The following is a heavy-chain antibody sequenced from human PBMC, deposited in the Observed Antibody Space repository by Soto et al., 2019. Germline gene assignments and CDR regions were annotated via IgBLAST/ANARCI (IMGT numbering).Heavy chain of an antibody. D-gene: IGHD3-9*01. V-gene: IGHV6-1*01. CDR3: ASSPGYDILTGYPYNWFDP. Sequence: SQTLSLTCAISGDSVSSNSVAWNWIRQSPSRGLEWLGRTYYRSKWYNDYAVSVKSRITINPDTSKNQFSLQLNSVTPEDTAVYYCASSPGYDILTGYPYNWFDPWGQGTLVTVSS. CDR2: TYYRSKWYN. CDR1: GDSVSSNSVA. J-gene: IGHJ5*02.